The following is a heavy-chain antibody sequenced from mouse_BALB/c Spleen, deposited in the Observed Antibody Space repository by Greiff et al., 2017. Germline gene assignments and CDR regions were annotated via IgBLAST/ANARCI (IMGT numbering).Heavy chain of an antibody. CDR3: ARYGLRRDYYAMDY. V-gene: IGHV1-14*01. Sequence: VQLQQSGPELVKPGASVKMSCKASGYTFTSYVMHWVKQKPGQGLEWIGYINPYNDGTKYNEKFKGKATLTSDKSSSTAYMELSSLTSEDSAVYYCARYGLRRDYYAMDYWGQGTSVTVSS. CDR2: INPYNDGT. CDR1: GYTFTSYV. D-gene: IGHD2-2*01. J-gene: IGHJ4*01.